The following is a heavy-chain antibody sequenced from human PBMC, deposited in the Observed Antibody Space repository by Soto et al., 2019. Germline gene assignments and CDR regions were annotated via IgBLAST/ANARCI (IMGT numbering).Heavy chain of an antibody. V-gene: IGHV1-2*04. D-gene: IGHD5-12*01. J-gene: IGHJ6*02. CDR1: GYTFTGYY. Sequence: ASVKVSCKASGYTFTGYYMHWVRQAPGQGLEWMGWINPNSGGTNYAQKFQGWVTMTRDTSISTAYMELSRLRSDDTAVYYCARDMGTSAWGYYYYGMDVWGQGTTVTVSS. CDR2: INPNSGGT. CDR3: ARDMGTSAWGYYYYGMDV.